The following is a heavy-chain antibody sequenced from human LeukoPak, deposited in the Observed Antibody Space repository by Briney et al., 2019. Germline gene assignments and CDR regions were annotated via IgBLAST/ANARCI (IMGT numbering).Heavy chain of an antibody. CDR3: ARGGDYGDNWFDP. J-gene: IGHJ5*02. V-gene: IGHV4-59*01. D-gene: IGHD4-17*01. Sequence: PSETLSLTCAVYGGSFSGYYWSWIRQPPGKGLEWIGYIYYSGSTNYNPSLKSRVTISVDTSKNQFSLKLSSVTAPDTAVYYCARGGDYGDNWFDPWGQGTLVTVSS. CDR2: IYYSGST. CDR1: GGSFSGYY.